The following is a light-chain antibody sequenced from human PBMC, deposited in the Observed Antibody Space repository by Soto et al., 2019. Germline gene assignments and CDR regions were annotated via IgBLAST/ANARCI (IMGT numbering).Light chain of an antibody. CDR2: DAY. J-gene: IGKJ5*01. CDR3: QQRHMWPIT. CDR1: QSFRGL. V-gene: IGKV3-11*01. Sequence: VLTQSPVTLSLSPGERATLSCRASQSFRGLLAWYQQKPGQAPRLLIYDAYNRATGIPPRFSGSGSVTDFTLTISSLEPADSAVYYCQQRHMWPITFGQGTRLQIK.